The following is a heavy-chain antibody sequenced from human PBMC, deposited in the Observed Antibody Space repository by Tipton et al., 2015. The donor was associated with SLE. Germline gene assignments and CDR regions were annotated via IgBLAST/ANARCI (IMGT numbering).Heavy chain of an antibody. J-gene: IGHJ4*02. Sequence: TLSLTCTVSGGSISSYYWSWIRQPPGKGLEWIGSIYYSGTTYYNPSLKSRVTVSLDTSKNQFSLNLISVTAADTAVYYCARGQQLVIYFDYWGQGTLVTVSS. CDR2: IYYSGTT. CDR1: GGSISSYY. CDR3: ARGQQLVIYFDY. D-gene: IGHD6-13*01. V-gene: IGHV4-59*12.